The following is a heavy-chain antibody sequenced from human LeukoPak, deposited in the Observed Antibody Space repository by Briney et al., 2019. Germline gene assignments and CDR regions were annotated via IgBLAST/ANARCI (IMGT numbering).Heavy chain of an antibody. CDR1: RFTFRNYA. Sequence: GGSLRLSCAASRFTFRNYAMSWVRQAPGKGLEWVSAVRNTGSHTYYADSVKGRLTISRDNSNNTLFLQMSRLRADDTAVYYCAKVGTDDILTGYYPPLDYWGQGTLVTVSS. V-gene: IGHV3-23*01. CDR2: VRNTGSHT. J-gene: IGHJ4*02. D-gene: IGHD3-9*01. CDR3: AKVGTDDILTGYYPPLDY.